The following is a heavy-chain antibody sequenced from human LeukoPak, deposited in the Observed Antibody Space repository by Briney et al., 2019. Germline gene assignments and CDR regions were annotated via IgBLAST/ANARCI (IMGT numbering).Heavy chain of an antibody. D-gene: IGHD5-12*01. V-gene: IGHV3-53*01. CDR3: ARCSSDYDGGAFDI. CDR2: IYSDRRT. J-gene: IGHJ3*02. Sequence: PGGSLRLSCAASGFSVRSHYMSWVRQAPGKGLEWVAVIYSDRRTHYGDSVKGRFTISRDNSNNTLHLQMNGLRGEDTAVYYCARCSSDYDGGAFDIWGQGTVVTVSS. CDR1: GFSVRSHY.